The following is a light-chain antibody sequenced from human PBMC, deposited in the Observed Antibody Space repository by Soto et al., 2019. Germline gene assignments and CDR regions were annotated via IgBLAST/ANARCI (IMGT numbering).Light chain of an antibody. Sequence: ILMTQSPATLSVSPGERVTLSCRASQSVSSYLAWYQQRPGQAPRLLIFAASVRATGIPARFSGSGSGTEFTLTINSLQSEDFAFYYCQQYNSWPPYSFGQGTKVDIK. CDR2: AAS. CDR3: QQYNSWPPYS. V-gene: IGKV3-15*01. J-gene: IGKJ2*01. CDR1: QSVSSY.